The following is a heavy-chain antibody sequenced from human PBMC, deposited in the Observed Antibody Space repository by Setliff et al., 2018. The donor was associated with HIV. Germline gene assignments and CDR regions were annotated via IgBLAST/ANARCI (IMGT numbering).Heavy chain of an antibody. CDR1: GGTFSSYP. CDR3: ARGWGYSYALN. Sequence: SVKVSCKASGGTFSSYPISRVRQAPGQGLEWMGGIIPIFGTTHYAQKFQGRVTVTADESTSTAYMQLSSLRSDDTAVYYCARGWGYSYALNWGQGTLVTVS. J-gene: IGHJ1*01. CDR2: IIPIFGTT. D-gene: IGHD5-18*01. V-gene: IGHV1-69*13.